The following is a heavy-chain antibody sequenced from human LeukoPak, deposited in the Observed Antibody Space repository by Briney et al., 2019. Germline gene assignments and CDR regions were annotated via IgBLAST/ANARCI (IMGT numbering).Heavy chain of an antibody. Sequence: GGSLRLSCAASRFTFSNYAMHWVRQAPGKGLEWVAVISYDGVNQYYADSVKGRFTISRDNSKNTLYLQMNSLRAEDTALYYCARASPSIIAVAEIPDYWGQGTLVAVSS. CDR3: ARASPSIIAVAEIPDY. V-gene: IGHV3-30*04. CDR2: ISYDGVNQ. J-gene: IGHJ4*02. CDR1: RFTFSNYA. D-gene: IGHD6-19*01.